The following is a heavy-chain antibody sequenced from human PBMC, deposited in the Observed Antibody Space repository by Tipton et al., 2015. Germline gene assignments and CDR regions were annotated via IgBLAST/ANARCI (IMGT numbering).Heavy chain of an antibody. CDR2: TKQEGSEK. CDR3: VREGPPDSPTSGFFQY. D-gene: IGHD2/OR15-2a*01. CDR1: GFTLSTYW. V-gene: IGHV3-7*01. J-gene: IGHJ1*01. Sequence: SLRLSCEASGFTLSTYWMSWVRQTPGKGLEWVANTKQEGSEKHYVDSVKGRFTISRDNAKNSLDLQMNSLRAEDTAVYYCVREGPPDSPTSGFFQYWGQGTLVTVSS.